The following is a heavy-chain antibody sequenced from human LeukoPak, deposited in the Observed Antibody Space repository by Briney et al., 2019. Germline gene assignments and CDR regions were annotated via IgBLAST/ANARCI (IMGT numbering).Heavy chain of an antibody. J-gene: IGHJ4*02. V-gene: IGHV1-69*04. CDR1: GGTFSSYA. Sequence: ASVKVSCKAPGGTFSSYAISWVRQAPGQGLEWMGRIIPIFGIANYAQKFQGRVTITADKSTSTAYMELSSLRSEDTAVYYCARDRDGYNTYDYWGQGTLVTVSS. CDR2: IIPIFGIA. CDR3: ARDRDGYNTYDY. D-gene: IGHD5-24*01.